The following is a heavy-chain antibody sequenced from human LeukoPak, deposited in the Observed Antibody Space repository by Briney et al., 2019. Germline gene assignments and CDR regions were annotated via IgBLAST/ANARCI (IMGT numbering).Heavy chain of an antibody. J-gene: IGHJ4*02. CDR2: IYYSGST. Sequence: SQTLSLTCTVSGGTISSGGYYWSWIRQPPGKGLEWIEYIYYSGSTYYNPSLKSRVTISVDTSKNQFSLKLSSVTAADTAVYYCARDLRESGSYYNWDYFDYWGQGTLVTVSS. CDR3: ARDLRESGSYYNWDYFDY. D-gene: IGHD3-10*01. V-gene: IGHV4-30-4*01. CDR1: GGTISSGGYY.